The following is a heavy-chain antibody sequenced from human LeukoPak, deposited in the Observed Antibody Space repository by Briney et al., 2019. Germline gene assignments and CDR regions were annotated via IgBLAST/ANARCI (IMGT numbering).Heavy chain of an antibody. D-gene: IGHD6-25*01. CDR1: GDSISSGGYY. V-gene: IGHV4-30-2*01. J-gene: IGHJ4*02. CDR2: VHHSGSS. Sequence: SETLSLTCDVSGDSISSGGYYWSWIRQPPGKGLEWIGYVHHSGSSFYNPSLKSRVTMSVDRSKNQFSLKLTSVTAADTAVYYCARDGHGFNGGGGFWGQGTLVTVSS. CDR3: ARDGHGFNGGGGF.